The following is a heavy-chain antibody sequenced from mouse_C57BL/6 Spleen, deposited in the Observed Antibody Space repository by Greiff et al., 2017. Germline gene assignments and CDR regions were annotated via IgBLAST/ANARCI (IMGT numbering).Heavy chain of an antibody. J-gene: IGHJ4*01. CDR2: IDPSDSYT. Sequence: VQLQQPGAELVMPGASVKLSCKASGYTFTSYWMHWVKQRPGQGLEWIGEIDPSDSYTNYNQKFKGKSTLTVDKSSSTAYMQLSSLTSEDSAVYYCARGDIYDGDSYAMDYWGQGTSVTVSS. CDR1: GYTFTSYW. V-gene: IGHV1-69*01. CDR3: ARGDIYDGDSYAMDY. D-gene: IGHD2-3*01.